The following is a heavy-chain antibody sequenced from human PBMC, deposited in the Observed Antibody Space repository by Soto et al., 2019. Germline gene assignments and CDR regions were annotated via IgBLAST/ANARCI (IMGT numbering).Heavy chain of an antibody. CDR2: INHSGST. CDR1: GGSFSGYY. CDR3: ARGKLGHYGSGTPPYYYYGMDV. J-gene: IGHJ6*02. V-gene: IGHV4-34*01. Sequence: PSETLSLTCAVYGGSFSGYYWSWIRQPPGKGLEWIGEINHSGSTNYNPSLKSRVTISVDTSKNQFSLKLSSVTAADTAVYYCARGKLGHYGSGTPPYYYYGMDVWGQGTTVTVSS. D-gene: IGHD3-10*01.